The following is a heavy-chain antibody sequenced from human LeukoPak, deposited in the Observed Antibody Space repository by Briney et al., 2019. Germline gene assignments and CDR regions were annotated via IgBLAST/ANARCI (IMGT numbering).Heavy chain of an antibody. Sequence: GGSLKISFQGSGSSFTSYWIGWVRQLPGKGLEGRGFIYTGDSDTRYSPSFQGQVSISADKSISTAYLQWSSLKASDTAMYYCARLTAVVHSFFGYWGQGTLVTVSS. V-gene: IGHV5-51*01. CDR1: GSSFTSYW. CDR2: IYTGDSDT. D-gene: IGHD4-23*01. CDR3: ARLTAVVHSFFGY. J-gene: IGHJ4*02.